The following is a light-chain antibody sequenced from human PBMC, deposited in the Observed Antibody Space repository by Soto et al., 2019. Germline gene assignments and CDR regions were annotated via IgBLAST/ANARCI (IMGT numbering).Light chain of an antibody. V-gene: IGKV3-15*01. CDR2: GAT. J-gene: IGKJ1*01. CDR1: QDININ. CDR3: QQYNDWPWT. Sequence: EIVMTQSPATLSVSPGERATLSCRASQDININLAWYQQKAGQAPRLLIYGATTRAPDVPARFSGSGSGTDFILTISSLQSEDFAVYYCQQYNDWPWTFGQGTKVDIK.